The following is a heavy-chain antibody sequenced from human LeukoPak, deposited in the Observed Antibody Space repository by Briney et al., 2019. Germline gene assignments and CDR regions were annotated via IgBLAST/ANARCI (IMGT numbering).Heavy chain of an antibody. J-gene: IGHJ6*02. Sequence: PSQTLSLTCAVSGGSISSGGYSWSWIRQPPGKGLEWIGYIYHSGSTYYNPSLKSRVTISVDTSKNQFSLNLSSVTAADTAVYYCARDTGLGYCSGGSCYGHFYYGMDVWGQGTTVTVSS. CDR3: ARDTGLGYCSGGSCYGHFYYGMDV. V-gene: IGHV4-30-2*01. CDR1: GGSISSGGYS. D-gene: IGHD2-15*01. CDR2: IYHSGST.